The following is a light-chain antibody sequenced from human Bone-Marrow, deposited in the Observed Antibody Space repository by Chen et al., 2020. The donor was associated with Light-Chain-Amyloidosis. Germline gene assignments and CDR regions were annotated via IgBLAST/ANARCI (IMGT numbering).Light chain of an antibody. CDR1: TIGSTS. CDR2: DDS. CDR3: QVWDRSSDRPV. Sequence: SYVLTQPSSVSVAPGQTATISCGGNTIGSTSVHWYQQTPGQAPLLVVYDDSDRPSGIPERLSGSNSGNTAPLTISRVEAGDEADYYCQVWDRSSDRPVFGGGTKLTVL. V-gene: IGLV3-21*02. J-gene: IGLJ3*02.